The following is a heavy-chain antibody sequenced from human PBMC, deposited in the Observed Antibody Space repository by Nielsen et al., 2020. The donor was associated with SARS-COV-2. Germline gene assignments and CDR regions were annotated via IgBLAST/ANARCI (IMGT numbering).Heavy chain of an antibody. J-gene: IGHJ6*02. CDR1: GFTFDDYA. CDR3: ATGFLAVAGPTSYYYYGMDV. D-gene: IGHD6-19*01. CDR2: ISWNSGSI. V-gene: IGHV3-9*01. Sequence: SLKISCAASGFTFDDYAMHWVRQAPGKGLEWVSGISWNSGSIGYADSVKGRFTISRDNAKNSLYLQMNSLRAEDTALYYCATGFLAVAGPTSYYYYGMDVWGQGTTVTVSS.